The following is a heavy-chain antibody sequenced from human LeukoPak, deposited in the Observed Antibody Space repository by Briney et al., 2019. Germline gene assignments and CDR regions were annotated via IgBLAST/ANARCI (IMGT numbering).Heavy chain of an antibody. CDR1: GGTFSSYA. J-gene: IGHJ4*02. Sequence: ASVKVSCKASGGTFSSYAISWVRQAPGQGLEWMGGIIPIFGTANYAQKFQGRVTITADKSTSTAYMELSSLRSEDTAVYYCARRYDSSGYYYLDYWGQGTLVTVSS. V-gene: IGHV1-69*06. CDR2: IIPIFGTA. CDR3: ARRYDSSGYYYLDY. D-gene: IGHD3-22*01.